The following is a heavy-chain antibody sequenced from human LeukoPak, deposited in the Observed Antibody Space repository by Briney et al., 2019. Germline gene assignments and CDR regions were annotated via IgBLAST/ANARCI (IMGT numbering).Heavy chain of an antibody. CDR2: ISNGGSI. CDR1: GFSISSYA. D-gene: IGHD5-18*01. V-gene: IGHV3-64*01. J-gene: IGHJ4*02. Sequence: GSLRLSCAASGFSISSYALHWVRQAPGKGLQYASGISNGGSIDYANSVKGRFTISRDNSKNTLYLQMGSLRPEDMAVYYCARDFSYGSGFDYWGQGILVTVSS. CDR3: ARDFSYGSGFDY.